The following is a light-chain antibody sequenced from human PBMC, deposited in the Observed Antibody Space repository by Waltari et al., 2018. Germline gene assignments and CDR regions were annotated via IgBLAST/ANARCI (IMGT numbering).Light chain of an antibody. CDR3: QSYDSSLSGAV. CDR1: SSNIGAGSD. J-gene: IGLJ2*01. Sequence: QSVLTQPPSVSGAPGQRVTISCTGGSSNIGAGSDVYLYQQLPGTAPRLLIYGNNNRPSGVPDRLSVSKSGTSASLAITGLQAEDEADYYCQSYDSSLSGAVFGGGTKLTVL. V-gene: IGLV1-40*01. CDR2: GNN.